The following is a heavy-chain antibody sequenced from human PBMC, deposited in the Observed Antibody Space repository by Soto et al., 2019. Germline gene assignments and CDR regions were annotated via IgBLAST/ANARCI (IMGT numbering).Heavy chain of an antibody. CDR2: ISGSGGST. V-gene: IGHV3-23*01. D-gene: IGHD6-6*01. J-gene: IGHJ4*02. Sequence: GGSLRLSCAASGFTFSSYAMSWVRQAPGKGLEWVSAISGSGGSTYYADSVKGRFTISRDNSKNTLYLQMNSLRAEDTAVYYCAKDKVASYSSSVGTLYYFDYWGQGTLVTVSS. CDR1: GFTFSSYA. CDR3: AKDKVASYSSSVGTLYYFDY.